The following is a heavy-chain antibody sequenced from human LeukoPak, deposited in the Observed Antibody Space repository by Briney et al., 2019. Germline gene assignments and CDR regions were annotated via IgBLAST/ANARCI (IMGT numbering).Heavy chain of an antibody. CDR3: ARVRGYTTGRFDY. J-gene: IGHJ4*02. Sequence: SETLSLTCTVSGDSISSYYWSWIRQPPGKGLEWIEYIYYSGSTNYNPSLKSRVTISVDTSKNQFSLKLSSVTAADTAVYYCARVRGYTTGRFDYWGQGTMVTVSS. CDR2: IYYSGST. CDR1: GDSISSYY. V-gene: IGHV4-59*01. D-gene: IGHD5-12*01.